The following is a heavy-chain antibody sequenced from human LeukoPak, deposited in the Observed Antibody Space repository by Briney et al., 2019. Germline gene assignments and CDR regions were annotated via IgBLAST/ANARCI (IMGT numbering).Heavy chain of an antibody. V-gene: IGHV4-59*01. Sequence: PSETLSLTCTVSGGSISSYYWSWIRQPPGKGLEWIGYIYYSGSTNYNPSLKGRVTISVDTSKNQFSLKLTSVTAADTAVYYCARAAGDYYDRAFDIRGQGTMVTVSS. CDR1: GGSISSYY. J-gene: IGHJ3*02. CDR3: ARAAGDYYDRAFDI. D-gene: IGHD3-22*01. CDR2: IYYSGST.